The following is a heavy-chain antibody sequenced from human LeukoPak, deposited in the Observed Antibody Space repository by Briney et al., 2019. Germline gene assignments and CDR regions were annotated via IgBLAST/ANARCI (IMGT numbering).Heavy chain of an antibody. D-gene: IGHD3-3*01. J-gene: IGHJ5*02. V-gene: IGHV1-2*02. CDR1: GYTFTGYY. Sequence: ASVKVSCKASGYTFTGYYMHWVRQAPGQGLEWMGWINPNSGGTNYAQKFQGRVTMTRDTSISTAYMELSRLRSDDTAVYYCARGLRFLEWLNWFDPWGQGTLVTVSS. CDR3: ARGLRFLEWLNWFDP. CDR2: INPNSGGT.